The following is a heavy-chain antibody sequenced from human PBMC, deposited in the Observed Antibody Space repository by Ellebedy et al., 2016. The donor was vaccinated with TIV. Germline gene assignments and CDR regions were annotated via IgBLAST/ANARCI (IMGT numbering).Heavy chain of an antibody. D-gene: IGHD4-17*01. CDR1: GFTFTSYG. Sequence: GESLKISCAAFGFTFTSYGLHWVRQAPGKGLEWVAFVSFNGFNTYYRDSVRGRFSISRDNAKDTLYMQMSSLRHEDTAVYHCVRGKGYDLGEEWGQGTLVSVSS. V-gene: IGHV3-30*03. CDR2: VSFNGFNT. CDR3: VRGKGYDLGEE. J-gene: IGHJ4*02.